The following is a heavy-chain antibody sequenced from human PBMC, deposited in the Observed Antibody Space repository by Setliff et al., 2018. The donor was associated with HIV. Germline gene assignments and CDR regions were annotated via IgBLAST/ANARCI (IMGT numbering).Heavy chain of an antibody. Sequence: PGGSLRLSCAASGFTFSSYGMHWVRQAPGKGLEWVSSISGTGADTYYADSVKGRFAISRDNSKNTLYLQMNSLRAEDTAVYYCAKTPLYWGQGTLVTVSS. CDR3: AKTPLY. CDR2: ISGTGADT. CDR1: GFTFSSYG. J-gene: IGHJ4*02. V-gene: IGHV3-23*01.